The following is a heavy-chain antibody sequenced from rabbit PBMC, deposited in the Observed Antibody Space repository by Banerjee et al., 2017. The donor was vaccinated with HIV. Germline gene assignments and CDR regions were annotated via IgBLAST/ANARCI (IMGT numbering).Heavy chain of an antibody. CDR3: ARCAGYGGYGYGYLDF. Sequence: QSLEESGGGLVKPGASLTLTCTASGFSFSSSYYMCWVRQAPGKGLEWIACISSGSGGSTYHASWAKGRFTISKTSSTTVTLQMTSLTAADTATYFCARCAGYGGYGYGYLDFWGQGTLVTVS. V-gene: IGHV1S40*01. CDR1: GFSFSSSYY. CDR2: ISSGSGGST. D-gene: IGHD6-1*01. J-gene: IGHJ6*01.